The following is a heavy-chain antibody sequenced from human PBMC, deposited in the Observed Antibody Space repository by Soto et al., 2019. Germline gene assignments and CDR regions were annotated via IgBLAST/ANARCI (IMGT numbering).Heavy chain of an antibody. D-gene: IGHD4-4*01. CDR3: VRDAFLYSRGAYYDH. Sequence: QVRLVESGGGAVQPGDSLRLSCAASGFTFSTYALHWLRQAPGKGLEWVAFISYTGPNQYYADSVKRRFTVSRDNSKNIASRQMTSLKAEDSAVYYCVRDAFLYSRGAYYDHWGEGPLVTVSS. CDR2: ISYTGPNQ. CDR1: GFTFSTYA. V-gene: IGHV3-30-3*01. J-gene: IGHJ4*02.